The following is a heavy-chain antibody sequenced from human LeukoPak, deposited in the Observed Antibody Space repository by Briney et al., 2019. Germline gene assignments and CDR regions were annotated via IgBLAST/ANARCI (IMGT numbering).Heavy chain of an antibody. J-gene: IGHJ4*02. CDR1: GGSISSYY. D-gene: IGHD4-17*01. CDR2: IFYSGST. V-gene: IGHV4-59*08. Sequence: PSETLSLTCTVSGGSISSYYWSWIRQPPGKGLEWIGYIFYSGSTNYNPSLRSRVTISVDTSKNQFSLKLSSVTAADTAVYYCARGETMTTVPLWGQGTLVTVSS. CDR3: ARGETMTTVPL.